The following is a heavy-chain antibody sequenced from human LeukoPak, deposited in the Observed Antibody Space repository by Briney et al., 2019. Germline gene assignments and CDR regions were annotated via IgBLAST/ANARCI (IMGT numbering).Heavy chain of an antibody. J-gene: IGHJ6*03. V-gene: IGHV1-69*06. CDR3: ARDGLVRGRLRGHYYMDV. D-gene: IGHD3-10*01. CDR1: GGTFSSYA. Sequence: SVKVSCKASGGTFSSYAISWVRQAPGQGLEWMGGIIPIFGTANYAQKFQGRVTITADKSTSTAYMELSSLRSDDTAVYYCARDGLVRGRLRGHYYMDVWGKGTTVTISS. CDR2: IIPIFGTA.